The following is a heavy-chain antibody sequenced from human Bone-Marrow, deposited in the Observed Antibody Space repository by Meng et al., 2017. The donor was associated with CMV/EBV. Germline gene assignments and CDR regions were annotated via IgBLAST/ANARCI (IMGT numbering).Heavy chain of an antibody. CDR1: GGSVSSGSYY. CDR3: AYSPAGPKFDY. CDR2: IYYSGST. D-gene: IGHD1-14*01. V-gene: IGHV4-61*01. Sequence: SQTLSLTCTVSGGSVSSGSYYWSWIRQPPGKGLEWIGYIYYSGSTNYNPSLKSRVTISVDTSKNQFSLKLSSVTAADTAVYYCAYSPAGPKFDYWGQGTLVTVSS. J-gene: IGHJ4*02.